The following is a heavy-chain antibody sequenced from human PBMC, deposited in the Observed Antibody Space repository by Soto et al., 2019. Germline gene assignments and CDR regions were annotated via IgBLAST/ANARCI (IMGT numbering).Heavy chain of an antibody. CDR1: GFSISTDSAA. CDR2: TYYRSGWSR. CDR3: ARAYSSGWFSYFDF. V-gene: IGHV6-1*01. D-gene: IGHD6-19*01. J-gene: IGHJ4*02. Sequence: SQTLSLTCAISGFSISTDSAAWNWIRQSPSRGLEWLGRTYYRSGWSREYAVSVRGRITINPDTSKNQFSLQLNSVTPEDTAVYFCARAYSSGWFSYFDFWGQGTLVTVSS.